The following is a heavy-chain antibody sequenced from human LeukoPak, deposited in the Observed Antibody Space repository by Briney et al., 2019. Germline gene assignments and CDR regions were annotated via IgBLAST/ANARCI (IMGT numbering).Heavy chain of an antibody. CDR2: IYSGGST. D-gene: IGHD6-19*01. CDR3: ARDALYSSGWYSDY. CDR1: GFTVSSNY. Sequence: LAGGSLRLSCAASGFTVSSNYMSWVRQAPGKGLEWVSVIYSGGSTYYADSVKGRFTISRDNSKNTLYLQMNSLRAEDTAVYYCARDALYSSGWYSDYWGQGTLVTVSS. J-gene: IGHJ4*02. V-gene: IGHV3-66*01.